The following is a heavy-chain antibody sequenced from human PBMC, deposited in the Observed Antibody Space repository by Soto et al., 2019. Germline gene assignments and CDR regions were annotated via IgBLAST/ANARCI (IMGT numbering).Heavy chain of an antibody. Sequence: GGSLRLSCAASGFTFGDHAMSWVRQAPGKGLEWVSVISGNGRKTPYADSVKGRFTISRDNSKKTLFLQLTSLRVDDTAVYYCVKDLNYDFWSGYNYYALEIWGQGTTVTVSS. CDR3: VKDLNYDFWSGYNYYALEI. CDR2: ISGNGRKT. CDR1: GFTFGDHA. J-gene: IGHJ6*02. D-gene: IGHD3-3*01. V-gene: IGHV3-23*01.